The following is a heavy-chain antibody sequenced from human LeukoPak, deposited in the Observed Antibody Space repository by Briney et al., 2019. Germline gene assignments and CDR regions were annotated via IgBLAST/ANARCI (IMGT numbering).Heavy chain of an antibody. CDR3: ARDPPYYSGC. D-gene: IGHD1-26*01. J-gene: IGHJ4*02. CDR2: IYHSGST. Sequence: SETLSLTCTVSGGSISSSSYYWGWIRQPPGKGLEWIGSIYHSGSTYYNPSLKSRVTISVDASKNQFSLKLSSVTAADTAVYYCARDPPYYSGCWGQGTLVTVSS. CDR1: GGSISSSSYY. V-gene: IGHV4-39*07.